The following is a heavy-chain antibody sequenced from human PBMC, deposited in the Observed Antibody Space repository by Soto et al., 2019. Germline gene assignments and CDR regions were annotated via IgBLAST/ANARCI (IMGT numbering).Heavy chain of an antibody. V-gene: IGHV3-30-3*01. D-gene: IGHD6-19*01. Sequence: QVQLVESGGGVVQPGRSLRLSCAASGFTFSSYAMHWVRQAPGKGLEWVAVISYDGSNKYYADSVKGRFTISRDNTKTTVYLQMNSLSAEDTAVYYCARDGVSGQWLGYYFDYWGQGTLVTVSS. CDR1: GFTFSSYA. CDR2: ISYDGSNK. CDR3: ARDGVSGQWLGYYFDY. J-gene: IGHJ4*02.